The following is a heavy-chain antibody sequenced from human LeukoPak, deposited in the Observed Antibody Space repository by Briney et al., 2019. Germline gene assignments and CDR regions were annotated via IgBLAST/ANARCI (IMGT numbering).Heavy chain of an antibody. Sequence: SETLSLTCAVYGGSFSGYYWSWIRQPPGKGLEWIGEINHSGGTNYNPSLKSRVTISVDTSKNQFSLKLSSVTAADTAMYYCARESTTVAGTFDYWGQGTLVTVSS. CDR1: GGSFSGYY. D-gene: IGHD6-19*01. V-gene: IGHV4-34*01. CDR3: ARESTTVAGTFDY. J-gene: IGHJ4*02. CDR2: INHSGGT.